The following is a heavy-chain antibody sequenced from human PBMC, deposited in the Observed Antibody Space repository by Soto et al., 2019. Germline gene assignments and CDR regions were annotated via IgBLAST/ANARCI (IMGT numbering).Heavy chain of an antibody. D-gene: IGHD2-2*01. V-gene: IGHV4-34*01. J-gene: IGHJ4*02. CDR1: GGSFSGYY. CDR2: INHSGST. Sequence: SETLSLTCAVYGGSFSGYYWSWIRQPPGKGLEWIGEINHSGSTNYNPSLKSRVTISVDTSKNQFSLKLSSVTAADTAVYYCARGLGRYCSSTSCSRKYYFDYWGQGTLVTVSS. CDR3: ARGLGRYCSSTSCSRKYYFDY.